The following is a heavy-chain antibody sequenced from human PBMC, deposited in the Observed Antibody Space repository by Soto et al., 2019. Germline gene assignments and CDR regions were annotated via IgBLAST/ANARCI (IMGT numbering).Heavy chain of an antibody. CDR2: IDPSDSQT. CDR1: GYSFAGYW. V-gene: IGHV5-10-1*01. J-gene: IGHJ4*01. Sequence: PGESLKISCKGSGYSFAGYWITWVRQKPGKGLEWMGRIDPSDSQTYYSPSFRGHVTISATKSITTVFLQWSSLRASDTAMYYCARKIYASDTGTNLLYYFDTWGQGTPVTISS. CDR3: ARKIYASDTGTNLLYYFDT. D-gene: IGHD2-8*01.